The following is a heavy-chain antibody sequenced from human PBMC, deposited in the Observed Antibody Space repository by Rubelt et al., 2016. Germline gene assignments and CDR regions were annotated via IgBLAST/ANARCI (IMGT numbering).Heavy chain of an antibody. V-gene: IGHV1-69*04. CDR2: IIPILGIA. CDR1: GGTFSSYA. Sequence: QVQLVQSGAEVKKPGSSVKVSCKASGGTFSSYAISWVRQAPGQGLEWMGRIIPILGIANYAEKFQGRVTITADKSTSTAYMELSSLRSEDAAVYYCAAGAAGPIDYWGQGTLVTVSS. CDR3: AAGAAGPIDY. J-gene: IGHJ4*02. D-gene: IGHD6-25*01.